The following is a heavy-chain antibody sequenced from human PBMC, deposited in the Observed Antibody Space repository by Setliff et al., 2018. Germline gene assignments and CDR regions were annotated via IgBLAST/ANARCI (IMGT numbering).Heavy chain of an antibody. V-gene: IGHV3-21*04. CDR1: GITFSIYS. CDR3: AKSSGSSSSTNLEY. D-gene: IGHD6-6*01. J-gene: IGHJ4*02. Sequence: PGGSLRLSCAASGITFSIYSMNWVRQAPGKGLEWVSSISSSSSYIYYADSVKGRFTISRDNAKNSLYLQMNSPRVEDTALYYCAKSSGSSSSTNLEYLGPGTLVTVSS. CDR2: ISSSSSYI.